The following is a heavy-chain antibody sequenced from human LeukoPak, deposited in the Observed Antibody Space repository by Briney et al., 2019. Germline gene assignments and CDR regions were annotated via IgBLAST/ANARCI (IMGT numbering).Heavy chain of an antibody. CDR3: ARVYSSGWYIDY. CDR2: ISSSGSTI. Sequence: PGGSLRLSCAASGFTFSSYEMNWVGQAPGKGLHWVSYISSSGSTIYYADSVKGRFTISRDNAKNSLYLQMNSLRAEDTAVYYCARVYSSGWYIDYWGQGTLVTVSS. CDR1: GFTFSSYE. J-gene: IGHJ4*02. D-gene: IGHD6-19*01. V-gene: IGHV3-48*03.